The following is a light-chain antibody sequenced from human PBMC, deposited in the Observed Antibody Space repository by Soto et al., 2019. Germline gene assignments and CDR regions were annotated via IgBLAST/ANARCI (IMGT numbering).Light chain of an antibody. CDR1: QSVSSNY. J-gene: IGKJ1*01. V-gene: IGKV3-20*01. Sequence: EIVLTQSPGTLSLSPGERATLPCRASQSVSSNYLAWYQQKPDQAPRLLIYGASSRATGIPDRFSGSGSGTDFILTISRLEPEDFAVYYCQQYGSSSWTFGQGTKVDIK. CDR2: GAS. CDR3: QQYGSSSWT.